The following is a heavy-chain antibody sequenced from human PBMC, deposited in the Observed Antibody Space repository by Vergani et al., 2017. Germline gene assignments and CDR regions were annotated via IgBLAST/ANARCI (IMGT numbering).Heavy chain of an antibody. D-gene: IGHD2-21*01. V-gene: IGHV3-15*07. CDR3: TTDPRYCGDGSCYWLRDHHYYGMDV. J-gene: IGHJ6*02. CDR1: GFSFRNAW. Sequence: EVQLVESGGGIVKHGGSLRLSCVASGFSFRNAWMNWVRRTAGKGLECVGRIKSTFDRGTTDYAAAVKGRFTISRDDSKNTLFLQMNGLKTEDIGVYYCTTDPRYCGDGSCYWLRDHHYYGMDVWGQGTTVTVSS. CDR2: IKSTFDRGTT.